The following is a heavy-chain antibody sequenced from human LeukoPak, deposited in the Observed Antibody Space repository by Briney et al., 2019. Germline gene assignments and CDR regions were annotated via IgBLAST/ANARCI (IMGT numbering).Heavy chain of an antibody. CDR2: FSYSGSI. V-gene: IGHV4-59*02. J-gene: IGHJ5*02. CDR1: GGSVTTDY. CDR3: ARATTVTTWSFDP. Sequence: SETLSLTCTVSGGSVTTDYWSWIRQPPGKGLEWIGYFSYSGSINYNPSLKSRVTISVDTSKNQFSLKLSSVTAADTAVYYCARATTVTTWSFDPWGQGTLVTVSP. D-gene: IGHD4-17*01.